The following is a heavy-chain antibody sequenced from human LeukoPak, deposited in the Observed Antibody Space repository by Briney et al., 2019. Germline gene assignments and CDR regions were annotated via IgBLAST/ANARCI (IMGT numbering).Heavy chain of an antibody. CDR3: ASKPVGATPFDY. J-gene: IGHJ4*02. CDR2: IYHSGST. D-gene: IGHD1-26*01. Sequence: PXETXSXXXAVSGGSISSGGYSWSWIRQPPGKXLEWIGYIYHSGSTYYNPSLKSRVTISVDRSKNQFSLKLSSVTAADTAVYYCASKPVGATPFDYWGQGTLVTVSS. V-gene: IGHV4-30-2*01. CDR1: GGSISSGGYS.